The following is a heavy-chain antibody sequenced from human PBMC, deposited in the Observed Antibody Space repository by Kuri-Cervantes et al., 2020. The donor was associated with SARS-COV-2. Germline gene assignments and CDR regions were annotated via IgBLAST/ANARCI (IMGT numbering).Heavy chain of an antibody. CDR3: ARVWRYYYGSGTSYPYYFDY. J-gene: IGHJ4*02. Sequence: SETLSLTCTVSGGSVSSDSYYWSWIRQPPGKGLEWIGYIYYSGSTNYNPSLKSRVTISIDTSKNQFSLKVRSVTAADTAVYYCARVWRYYYGSGTSYPYYFDYWGQGTLVTVSS. V-gene: IGHV4-61*01. CDR1: GGSVSSDSYY. CDR2: IYYSGST. D-gene: IGHD3-10*01.